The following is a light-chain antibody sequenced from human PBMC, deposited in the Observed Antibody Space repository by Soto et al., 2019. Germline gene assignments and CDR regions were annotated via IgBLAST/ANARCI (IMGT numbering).Light chain of an antibody. V-gene: IGLV2-11*01. CDR3: CSYAGSYTYV. CDR1: SSDVGGYNY. Sequence: QSVLTQPRSVSGSPGQSVTISCTGTSSDVGGYNYVSLYQQHPGKAPKLMIYDVSKRPSGVPDRFSGSKSGNTASLTISGLQAEEEADYHCCSYAGSYTYVFGTGTKVTVL. CDR2: DVS. J-gene: IGLJ1*01.